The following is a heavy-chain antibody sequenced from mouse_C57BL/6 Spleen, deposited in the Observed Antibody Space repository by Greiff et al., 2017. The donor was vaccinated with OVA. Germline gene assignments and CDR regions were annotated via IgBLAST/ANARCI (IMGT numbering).Heavy chain of an antibody. V-gene: IGHV1-22*01. CDR1: GYTFTDYN. D-gene: IGHD2-3*01. Sequence: VQLKQSGPELVKPGASVKMSCKASGYTFTDYNMHWVKQSHGKSLEWIGYINPNNGGTSYNQKFKGKATLTVNKSSSTAYMELRSLTSEDSAVYDCARGWLLERKDYAMDYWGQGTSVTVSS. CDR3: ARGWLLERKDYAMDY. CDR2: INPNNGGT. J-gene: IGHJ4*01.